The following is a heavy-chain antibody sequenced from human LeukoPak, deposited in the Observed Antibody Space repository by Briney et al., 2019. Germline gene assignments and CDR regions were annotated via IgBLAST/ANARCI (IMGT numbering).Heavy chain of an antibody. J-gene: IGHJ3*02. CDR3: AGHCSSTSCPRGDDAFDI. CDR2: FYSGGST. D-gene: IGHD2-2*01. V-gene: IGHV3-53*01. Sequence: GRSLRLSCAASAFTASSNYMSWVRQAPGKGLGWVGVFYSGGSTYYADSVKGRFTISRDNSKNTLYLQMNSLRAEDTAVYYCAGHCSSTSCPRGDDAFDIWGQGTMVTVSS. CDR1: AFTASSNY.